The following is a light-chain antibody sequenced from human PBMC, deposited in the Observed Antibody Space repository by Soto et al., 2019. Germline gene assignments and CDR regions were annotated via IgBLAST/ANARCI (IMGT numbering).Light chain of an antibody. CDR2: AAS. CDR3: QQTYSTPIT. J-gene: IGKJ5*01. Sequence: DIQMTQSPSSLSASVGDRVTITCRASQTVNSYLNWYQQKPGKAPKLLISAASTFQGGVPSRFSGSGSGTDFTLTISTLLPEDFATYYCQQTYSTPITFGQGTRLEIK. V-gene: IGKV1-39*01. CDR1: QTVNSY.